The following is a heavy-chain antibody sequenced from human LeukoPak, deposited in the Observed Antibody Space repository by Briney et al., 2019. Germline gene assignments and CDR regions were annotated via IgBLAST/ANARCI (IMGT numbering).Heavy chain of an antibody. CDR1: GFTFSGYY. Sequence: PGGSLRLSCAASGFTFSGYYMSWVRQAPGKGLEWVSYITPSGSTIYYADSVKGRFTISRDNAKKSLYLQMNSLRAEDTAVYFCAGRDVYNSAFWGQGTLVTVSS. J-gene: IGHJ4*02. D-gene: IGHD5-24*01. CDR3: AGRDVYNSAF. CDR2: ITPSGSTI. V-gene: IGHV3-11*01.